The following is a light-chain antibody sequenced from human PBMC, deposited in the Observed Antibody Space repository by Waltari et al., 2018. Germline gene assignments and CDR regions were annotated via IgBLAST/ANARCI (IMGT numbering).Light chain of an antibody. CDR1: SSDVGGYNY. CDR3: CSYAGSVV. Sequence: QSALTQPRSVSGSPGQSVTISCTGTSSDVGGYNYVSWYQQHPGKAPQLMIYYVSNRPSGFPDRFSGSKSGNTASLTISGRQAEDEADYYCCSYAGSVVFGGGTKLTVL. V-gene: IGLV2-11*01. J-gene: IGLJ2*01. CDR2: YVS.